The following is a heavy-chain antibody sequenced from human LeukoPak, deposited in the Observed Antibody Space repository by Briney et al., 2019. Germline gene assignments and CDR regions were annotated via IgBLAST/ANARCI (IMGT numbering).Heavy chain of an antibody. V-gene: IGHV4-59*01. CDR2: IYYSGST. J-gene: IGHJ4*02. Sequence: SETLSLTCTVSGGSISSYYWSWIRQPPGKGLEWIGYIYYSGSTNYNPSLKSRVTISVDTSKNQFSLKLSSVTAADTAVYYCARHYGGTSGFDNWGQDTLVTVSS. CDR1: GGSISSYY. CDR3: ARHYGGTSGFDN. D-gene: IGHD4-23*01.